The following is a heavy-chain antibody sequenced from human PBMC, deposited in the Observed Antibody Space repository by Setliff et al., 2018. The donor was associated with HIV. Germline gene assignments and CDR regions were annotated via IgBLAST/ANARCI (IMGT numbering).Heavy chain of an antibody. CDR2: IYVGGSV. J-gene: IGHJ5*02. CDR1: GGSMNSDSYS. D-gene: IGHD3-3*01. V-gene: IGHV4-61*09. CDR3: ARAKTIGVSAVFFDP. Sequence: SETLSLTCTVSGGSMNSDSYSWTWLRQPAGKGLELIGHIYVGGSVLYNPSLASRVTISMVTSKNQLSLVLSSVTAADTAKYYCARAKTIGVSAVFFDPWGQGRPVTVSS.